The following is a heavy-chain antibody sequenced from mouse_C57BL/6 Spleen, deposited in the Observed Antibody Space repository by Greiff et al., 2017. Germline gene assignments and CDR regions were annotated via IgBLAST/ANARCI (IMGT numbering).Heavy chain of an antibody. Sequence: EVKLMESGGGLVKPGGSLKLSCAASGFTFSSYTMSWVRQTPEKRLEWVATISGGGGNTYYPDSVKGRFTISRDNAKNTLYLQMSSLRSEDTALYYCANYYGSRDDYWYFDVWGTGTTVTVSS. CDR1: GFTFSSYT. CDR2: ISGGGGNT. V-gene: IGHV5-9*01. J-gene: IGHJ1*03. D-gene: IGHD1-1*01. CDR3: ANYYGSRDDYWYFDV.